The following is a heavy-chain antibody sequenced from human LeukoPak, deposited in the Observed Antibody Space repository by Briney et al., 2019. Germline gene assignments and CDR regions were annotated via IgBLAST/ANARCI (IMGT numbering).Heavy chain of an antibody. Sequence: SETLSLTCAVSGGSISSGGYSWSWIRQPPGKGLEWIGYIYYSGSTNYNPSLKSRVTISVDTSKNQFSLKLSSVTAADTAVYYCARDSSSSSRYYYYGMDVWGQGTTVTVSS. CDR2: IYYSGST. V-gene: IGHV4-61*08. CDR1: GGSISSGGYS. D-gene: IGHD6-13*01. J-gene: IGHJ6*02. CDR3: ARDSSSSSRYYYYGMDV.